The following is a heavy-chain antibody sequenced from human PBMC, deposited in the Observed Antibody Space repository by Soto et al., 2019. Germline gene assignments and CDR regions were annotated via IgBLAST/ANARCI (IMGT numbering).Heavy chain of an antibody. J-gene: IGHJ6*03. CDR2: TYYRSKWYN. Sequence: SQTLSLTGAISGDSVSSNSAAWNWIRQSPSRGLEWLGRTYYRSKWYNDYAVSVKSRITINPDTSKNQFSLQLNSVTPEDTAVYYCARDTVQLVRGYYYYYMDVWGKGTTVTVSS. V-gene: IGHV6-1*01. CDR1: GDSVSSNSAA. CDR3: ARDTVQLVRGYYYYYMDV. D-gene: IGHD6-6*01.